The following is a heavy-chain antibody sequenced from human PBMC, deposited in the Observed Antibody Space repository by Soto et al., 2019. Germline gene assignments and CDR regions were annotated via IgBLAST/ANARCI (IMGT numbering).Heavy chain of an antibody. CDR1: GFTFSSYW. J-gene: IGHJ6*02. Sequence: GGSLRLSCAASGFTFSSYWMSWVRQAPGKGLEWVANIKQDGSEKYYVDSVKGRFTVSRDNAKNSLYLQMNSLRAEDTAVYYCARDHRIQLWFEYYYYGMDVWGQGTTVTVSS. V-gene: IGHV3-7*03. CDR3: ARDHRIQLWFEYYYYGMDV. CDR2: IKQDGSEK. D-gene: IGHD5-18*01.